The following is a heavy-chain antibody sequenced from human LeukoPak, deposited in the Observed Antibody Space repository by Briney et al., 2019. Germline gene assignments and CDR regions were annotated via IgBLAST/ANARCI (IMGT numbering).Heavy chain of an antibody. CDR3: ARERYEDTAMVLDY. D-gene: IGHD5-18*01. V-gene: IGHV4-59*12. CDR2: IYYSGST. J-gene: IGHJ4*02. Sequence: PSETLSLTCTVSGGSISSYHWSWIRQPPGKGLEWIGYIYYSGSTNYNPSLKSRVTISVDTSKNQFSLKLSSVTAADTAVYYCARERYEDTAMVLDYWGQGTLVTVSS. CDR1: GGSISSYH.